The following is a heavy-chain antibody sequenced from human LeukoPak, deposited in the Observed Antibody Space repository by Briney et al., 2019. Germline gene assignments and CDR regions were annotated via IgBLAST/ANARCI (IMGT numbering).Heavy chain of an antibody. CDR1: GFTFSSYS. Sequence: PGGSLRLSCAASGFTFSSYSMNWVRQAPGKGLVWVSRINNDGSTTNYADSVKGRFTISRDNAKNTLYLQMNSLRAEDTAVYYCAIQVVLTLGDAFDIWGQGTLVTVSS. J-gene: IGHJ3*02. CDR2: INNDGSTT. D-gene: IGHD3-22*01. CDR3: AIQVVLTLGDAFDI. V-gene: IGHV3-74*01.